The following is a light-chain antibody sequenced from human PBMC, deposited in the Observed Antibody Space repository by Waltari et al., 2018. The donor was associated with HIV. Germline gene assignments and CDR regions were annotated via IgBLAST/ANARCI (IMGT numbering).Light chain of an antibody. CDR3: QQYDARGFT. CDR1: QDISNY. CDR2: DAS. J-gene: IGKJ3*01. V-gene: IGKV1-33*01. Sequence: DIQMTQSPSSLSASVGDRVTIACQASQDISNYLNWYQQKPGKAPKLLIYDASNLETGVPSRFSGSGSGTDFTFTISSLQPEDIATYYCQQYDARGFTFGPGTKVDIK.